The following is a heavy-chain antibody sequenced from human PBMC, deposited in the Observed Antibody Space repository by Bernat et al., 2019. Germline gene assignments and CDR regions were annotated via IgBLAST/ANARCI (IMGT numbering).Heavy chain of an antibody. V-gene: IGHV3-33*01. Sequence: VQLVESGGGVVRPGGSLNLPFAASGFPFSSYGLPWVRQPPGKGLGWVAVIWYDGSNKYYADSVKGRFTISRDNSKNTLYLQMNSLRAEDTAVYYCARGGTAAGTRVVAFDIWGQGTMVTVSS. CDR2: IWYDGSNK. D-gene: IGHD6-13*01. CDR3: ARGGTAAGTRVVAFDI. J-gene: IGHJ3*02. CDR1: GFPFSSYG.